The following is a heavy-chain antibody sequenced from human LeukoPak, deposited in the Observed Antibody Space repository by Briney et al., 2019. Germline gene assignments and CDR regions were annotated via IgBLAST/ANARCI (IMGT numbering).Heavy chain of an antibody. D-gene: IGHD2-15*01. Sequence: SVKVSCKASGGTFSSYGISWVRQAPGQGLEWMGGIIPIFGTANYAQKFQGRVTITADESTSTAYMELSSLRSEDTAVYYCARTGENPPAATLYGMDVWGQGTTVTVSS. J-gene: IGHJ6*02. CDR1: GGTFSSYG. CDR2: IIPIFGTA. CDR3: ARTGENPPAATLYGMDV. V-gene: IGHV1-69*13.